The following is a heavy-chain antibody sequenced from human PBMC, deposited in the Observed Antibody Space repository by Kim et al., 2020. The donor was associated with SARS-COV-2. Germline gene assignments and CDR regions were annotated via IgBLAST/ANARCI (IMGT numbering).Heavy chain of an antibody. CDR2: IYYSGST. Sequence: SETLSLTCTVSGGSISSYYWSWIRQPPGKGLEWIGYIYYSGSTNYNPSLKSRVTISVDTSKNQFSLKLSSVTAADTAVYYCARGSRGGSSWYWFDPWGQGTLVTVSS. V-gene: IGHV4-59*01. D-gene: IGHD6-13*01. CDR1: GGSISSYY. CDR3: ARGSRGGSSWYWFDP. J-gene: IGHJ5*02.